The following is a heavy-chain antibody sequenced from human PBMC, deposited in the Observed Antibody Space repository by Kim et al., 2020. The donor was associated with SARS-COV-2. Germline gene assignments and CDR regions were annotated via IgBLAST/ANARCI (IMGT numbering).Heavy chain of an antibody. CDR1: GYTFTSYY. V-gene: IGHV1-46*01. D-gene: IGHD2-21*02. Sequence: ASVKVSCKASGYTFTSYYMHWVRQAPGQGLEWMGIINPSGGSTSYAQKFQGRVTMTRDTSTSTVYMELSSLRSEDTAVYYCARETCGGDCFDDAFDIWGQGTMVTVSS. CDR2: INPSGGST. J-gene: IGHJ3*02. CDR3: ARETCGGDCFDDAFDI.